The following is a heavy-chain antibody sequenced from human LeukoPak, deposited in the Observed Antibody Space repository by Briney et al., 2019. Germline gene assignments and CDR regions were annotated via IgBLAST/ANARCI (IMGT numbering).Heavy chain of an antibody. CDR2: MNPNSGDA. CDR3: ARSNFGGNVHFDY. CDR1: GYSFSSYD. D-gene: IGHD4-23*01. J-gene: IGHJ4*02. Sequence: ASVEVSCKASGYSFSSYDINWVRQATGQGLEWIGWMNPNSGDADYTQKFKGRVTFTRDTSTRTAYMELSSLGSEDTAVYYCARSNFGGNVHFDYWGQGTLVTVSS. V-gene: IGHV1-8*02.